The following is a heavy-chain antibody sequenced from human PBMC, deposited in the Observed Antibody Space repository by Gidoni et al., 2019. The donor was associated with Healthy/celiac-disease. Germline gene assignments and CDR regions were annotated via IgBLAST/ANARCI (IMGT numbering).Heavy chain of an antibody. V-gene: IGHV3-15*01. CDR2: INSKTEGGTT. J-gene: IGHJ4*02. D-gene: IGHD3-16*01. CDR1: GFTFRNAW. Sequence: EVQLVEAGGGLVQPGGSLRLSCAAAGFTFRNAWMRCVRQAPVKWLVWVGRINSKTEGGTTDYAAPVKGRFTIARDDSKNTLYLQMNSLKTEDTAVYYCTTDAEVFAGALDYWGQGTLVTVSS. CDR3: TTDAEVFAGALDY.